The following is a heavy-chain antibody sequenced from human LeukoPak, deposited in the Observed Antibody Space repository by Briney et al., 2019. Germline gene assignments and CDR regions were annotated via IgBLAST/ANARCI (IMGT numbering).Heavy chain of an antibody. CDR3: ARGGRERRRNWFDQ. D-gene: IGHD1-1*01. CDR2: INHSGST. J-gene: IGHJ5*02. V-gene: IGHV4-34*01. CDR1: GGSFSGYY. Sequence: KPSETLSLTCAVYGGSFSGYYWGWIRQPPGKGLEWIGEINHSGSTNYNPSLKSRVTISVDTSKNQFSLKLRPVTAACTSVYYGARGGRERRRNWFDQGNQGTLVTVSS.